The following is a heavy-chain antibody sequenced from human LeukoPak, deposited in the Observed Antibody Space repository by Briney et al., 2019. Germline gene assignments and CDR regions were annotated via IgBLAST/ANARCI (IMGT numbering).Heavy chain of an antibody. D-gene: IGHD3-22*01. V-gene: IGHV1-18*01. Sequence: ASVKVSCKASGYTFTSYGISWVRLAPGQGLEWMGWISAYNGNTNCAQKLQGRVTMTTDTSTSTAYMELRSLRSDDTAVYYCARGHSTYYYDSSGSLLDYWGQGTLVTVSS. CDR2: ISAYNGNT. J-gene: IGHJ4*02. CDR1: GYTFTSYG. CDR3: ARGHSTYYYDSSGSLLDY.